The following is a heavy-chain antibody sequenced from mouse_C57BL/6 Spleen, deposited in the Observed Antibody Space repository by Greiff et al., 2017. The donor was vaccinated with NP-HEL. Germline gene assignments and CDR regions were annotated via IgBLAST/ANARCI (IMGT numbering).Heavy chain of an antibody. CDR2: IHPNSGST. J-gene: IGHJ4*01. CDR3: ARFTTVVATKELDY. D-gene: IGHD1-1*01. CDR1: GYTFTSYW. V-gene: IGHV1-64*01. Sequence: VQLQQSGAELVKPGASVKLSCKASGYTFTSYWMHWVKQRPGQGLEWIGMIHPNSGSTNYNEKFQRKATLTVDKSSSTAYMQLSSLTSEDSAVYYGARFTTVVATKELDYWGQGTSVTVSS.